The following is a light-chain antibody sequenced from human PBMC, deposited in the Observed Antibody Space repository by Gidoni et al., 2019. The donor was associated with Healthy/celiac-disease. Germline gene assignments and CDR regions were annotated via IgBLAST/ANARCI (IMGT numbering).Light chain of an antibody. J-gene: IGKJ4*01. CDR3: QQYNNWPPLT. CDR2: GAS. CDR1: QRVSSN. V-gene: IGKV3-15*01. Sequence: EIVMTQSPATRSVSPGERATLTCRAGQRVSSNLAWYQQKPGQAPRLLIYGASTRAHGIPARFSGSGSGTEFTLTISSLQSEDFAVYYCQQYNNWPPLTFXGXTKVEIK.